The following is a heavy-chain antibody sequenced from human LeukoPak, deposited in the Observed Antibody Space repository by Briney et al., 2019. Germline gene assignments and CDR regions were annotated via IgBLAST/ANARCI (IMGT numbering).Heavy chain of an antibody. D-gene: IGHD3-10*01. CDR2: IYYSGST. V-gene: IGHV4-39*07. Sequence: ASETLSLTCTVSGGSISSSSYYWGWIRQPPGKGLEWIGSIYYSGSTYYNPSLKSRVTISVDTSKNQFSLKPSSVTAADTAVYYCARESGGQLLWFGELLYTGEPNFDYWGQGTLVTVSS. J-gene: IGHJ4*02. CDR3: ARESGGQLLWFGELLYTGEPNFDY. CDR1: GGSISSSSYY.